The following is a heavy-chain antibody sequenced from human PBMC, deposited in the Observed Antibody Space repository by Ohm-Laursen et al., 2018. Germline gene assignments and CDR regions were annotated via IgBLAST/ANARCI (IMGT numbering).Heavy chain of an antibody. D-gene: IGHD5-12*01. V-gene: IGHV3-23*01. CDR1: GFTVSSNY. CDR3: AKHRSATWVHKRFDY. J-gene: IGHJ4*02. Sequence: SLRLSCTASGFTVSSNYMSWVRQAPGKGLEWVSSINDSGGDTYYADSVKGRFTISRDNSKNTLYLQMNSLRADDTAVYYCAKHRSATWVHKRFDYWGQGTPVTVSS. CDR2: INDSGGDT.